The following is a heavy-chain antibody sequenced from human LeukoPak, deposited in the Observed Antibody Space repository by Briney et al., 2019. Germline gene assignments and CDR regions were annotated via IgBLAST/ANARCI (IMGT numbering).Heavy chain of an antibody. CDR1: GGSISGYY. Sequence: PSETLSLTCTVSGGSISGYYWSWIRQPAGKGLEWLGRVYTSGSNNYNPSLKSRVTISMDTSKNQFSLKLSSVTAADTAVYYCARDGRQRITMDTGALDIWGQGTMVTVSS. CDR3: ARDGRQRITMDTGALDI. CDR2: VYTSGSN. D-gene: IGHD3-10*01. J-gene: IGHJ3*02. V-gene: IGHV4-4*07.